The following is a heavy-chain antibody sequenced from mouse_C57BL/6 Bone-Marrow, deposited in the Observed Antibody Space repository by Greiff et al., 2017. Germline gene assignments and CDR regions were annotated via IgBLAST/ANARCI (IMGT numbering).Heavy chain of an antibody. CDR2: ISSGGSYT. V-gene: IGHV5-6*01. Sequence: EVQRVESGGDLVKPGGSLKLSCAASGFTFSSYGMSWVRQTPDKRLEWVATISSGGSYTYYPDSVKGRFTISRDNAKNTLYLQMSSLKSADTAMYYCARLRTGPFAYWGQGTLVTVSA. CDR3: ARLRTGPFAY. CDR1: GFTFSSYG. D-gene: IGHD4-1*01. J-gene: IGHJ3*01.